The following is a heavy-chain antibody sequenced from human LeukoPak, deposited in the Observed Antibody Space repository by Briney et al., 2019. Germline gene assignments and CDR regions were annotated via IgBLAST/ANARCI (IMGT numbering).Heavy chain of an antibody. D-gene: IGHD3-22*01. V-gene: IGHV3-7*01. Sequence: PGGSLRLSCAASGFTFSSYWMSWVRQAPGKGLEWVANIKQDGSEKYYVDSVKGRFTISRDNAKNSLYLQMNSLRAEDTAVYYCARDYHDSSGYYERDYWGQGTLVTVSS. CDR1: GFTFSSYW. CDR2: IKQDGSEK. J-gene: IGHJ4*02. CDR3: ARDYHDSSGYYERDY.